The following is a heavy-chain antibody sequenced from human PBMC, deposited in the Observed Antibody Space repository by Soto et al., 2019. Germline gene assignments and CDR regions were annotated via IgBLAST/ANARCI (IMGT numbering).Heavy chain of an antibody. D-gene: IGHD2-15*01. Sequence: GASVKVSCKVSGYTFTIYGISWVRQAPGQGLEWMGWISAYNGNTNYAQKLQDRVTMTTDTSTSTAYMELRSLRSDDTAVYYCARVVVPTVAFDIWGQGTMVTVS. CDR3: ARVVVPTVAFDI. J-gene: IGHJ3*02. CDR2: ISAYNGNT. V-gene: IGHV1-18*01. CDR1: GYTFTIYG.